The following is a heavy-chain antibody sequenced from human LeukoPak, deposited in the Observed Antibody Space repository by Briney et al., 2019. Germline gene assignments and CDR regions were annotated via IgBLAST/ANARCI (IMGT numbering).Heavy chain of an antibody. Sequence: PSETLSLTCTVSGGSMSSYYWSWIRQPPGKGLEWIGYIYYSGSTNYNPSLKSRVTLSVDTSKNQFSLKLSSVTAADTAVYYCARHGSGSPTYDYWGQGTLVTVSS. CDR3: ARHGSGSPTYDY. CDR1: GGSMSSYY. J-gene: IGHJ4*02. D-gene: IGHD3-10*01. V-gene: IGHV4-59*01. CDR2: IYYSGST.